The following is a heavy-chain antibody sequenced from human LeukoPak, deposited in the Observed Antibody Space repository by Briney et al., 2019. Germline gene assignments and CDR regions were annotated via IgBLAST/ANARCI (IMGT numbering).Heavy chain of an antibody. V-gene: IGHV3-30*04. CDR1: GFTFSSYA. CDR3: ARAGHGDAFDI. CDR2: ISYDGSNK. J-gene: IGHJ3*02. Sequence: GGSLRLSCAASGFTFSSYAMHWVRQAPGKGLEWVAVISYDGSNKYYADSVKGRFTISRDNSKNTLYLQMNSLRAEDTAVYYCARAGHGDAFDIWGQGTMVTVS.